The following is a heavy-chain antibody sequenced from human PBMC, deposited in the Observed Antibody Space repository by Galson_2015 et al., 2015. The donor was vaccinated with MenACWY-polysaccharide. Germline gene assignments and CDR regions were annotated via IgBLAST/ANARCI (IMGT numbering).Heavy chain of an antibody. CDR1: GFTFSNFW. V-gene: IGHV3-7*01. J-gene: IGHJ4*02. CDR3: ERERWVRGVFFDQ. CDR2: IKQDGSEK. Sequence: FLRLSCAASGFTFSNFWMSWVRQAPGKELEWVASIKQDGSEKYLVDSVKGRFTISRDNAENSLFLQMNSLRAEDTAVYYCERERWVRGVFFDQWGQGTLVTVSS. D-gene: IGHD3-10*01.